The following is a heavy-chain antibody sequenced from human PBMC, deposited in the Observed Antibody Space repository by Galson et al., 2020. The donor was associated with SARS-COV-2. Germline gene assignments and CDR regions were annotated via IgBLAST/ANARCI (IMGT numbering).Heavy chain of an antibody. D-gene: IGHD2-15*01. CDR1: GYTFTSYD. V-gene: IGHV1-8*01. CDR2: MNPNSGNT. CDR3: ATGDTSMVTAEDY. Sequence: ASVKVSCKASGYTFTSYDINWVRQATGQGLEWMGWMNPNSGNTGYAQKFQGRVTMTRNTSISTAYMELSSLRSEDTAVYYCATGDTSMVTAEDYWGQGTLVTVSA. J-gene: IGHJ4*02.